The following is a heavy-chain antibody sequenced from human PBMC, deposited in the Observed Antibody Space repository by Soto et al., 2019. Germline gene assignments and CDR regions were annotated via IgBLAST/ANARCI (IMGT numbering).Heavy chain of an antibody. CDR2: ISGSGGGT. V-gene: IGHV3-23*01. J-gene: IGHJ2*01. D-gene: IGHD5-12*01. CDR1: GFTFGSYA. CDR3: ARREIVVASSYWYFDL. Sequence: EVQLLESGGGLVQPGGSLRLSCAASGFTFGSYAMTWARQAPGKGLEWLSGISGSGGGTYYADSVRGRVTISRDNSKNTLYLQIDSLRVDDTAVYYCARREIVVASSYWYFDLWGRGTLVTASS.